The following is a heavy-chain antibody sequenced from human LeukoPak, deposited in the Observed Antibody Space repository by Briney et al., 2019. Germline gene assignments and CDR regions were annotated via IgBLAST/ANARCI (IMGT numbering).Heavy chain of an antibody. V-gene: IGHV4-59*12. J-gene: IGHJ4*02. CDR1: GVSISTFY. CDR2: LYYSGNT. CDR3: ATRRGPYSGSYY. D-gene: IGHD1-26*01. Sequence: SETLSLTCTVSGVSISTFYWSWIRQPPGKGLEWIGYLYYSGNTNFNPSLKSRVTISVDTSRSQFSLKLSSVTAADTAVYYCATRRGPYSGSYYWGQGTLVTVSS.